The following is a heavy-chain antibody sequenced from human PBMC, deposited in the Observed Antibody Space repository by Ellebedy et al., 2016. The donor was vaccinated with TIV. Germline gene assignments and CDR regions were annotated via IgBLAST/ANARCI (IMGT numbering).Heavy chain of an antibody. V-gene: IGHV4-34*01. CDR1: GGSFSGYY. J-gene: IGHJ4*02. Sequence: SETLSLTCAVSGGSFSGYYWSWVRQPPGKWLAWIGEVNQSGRTNYHPSLKSRVTISVDTSKNQFSLRLSSVTAADTAVYYCAEGRSGWYYFDYWGQGTLVTVSS. CDR2: VNQSGRT. D-gene: IGHD6-19*01. CDR3: AEGRSGWYYFDY.